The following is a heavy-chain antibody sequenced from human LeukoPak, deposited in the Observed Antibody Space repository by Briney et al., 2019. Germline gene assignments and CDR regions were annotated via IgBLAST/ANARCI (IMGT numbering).Heavy chain of an antibody. J-gene: IGHJ4*02. CDR3: ARNPYGDYYFDY. CDR2: ISYDGSSK. Sequence: PGGSLILSCAASGFTFSRYAMHWVRQAPGKGLEWVAIISYDGSSKYYADSVKGRFTISRDNSKNTLCLQMNSLRAEDTAVYYCARNPYGDYYFDYWGQGTLVTVSS. V-gene: IGHV3-30-3*01. CDR1: GFTFSRYA. D-gene: IGHD4-17*01.